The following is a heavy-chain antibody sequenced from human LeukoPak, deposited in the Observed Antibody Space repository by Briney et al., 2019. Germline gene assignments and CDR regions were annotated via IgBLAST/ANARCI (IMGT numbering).Heavy chain of an antibody. CDR3: ARDYYDSSGYSAEYFQH. V-gene: IGHV1-18*01. J-gene: IGHJ1*01. Sequence: ASVKVSCKASGYTFTSYGISWVRQAAGQGLEWMGWISAYNGNTNYAQKLQGRVTMTTDTSTSTAYMELRSLRSDDTAVYYCARDYYDSSGYSAEYFQHWGQGTLLTVSS. CDR1: GYTFTSYG. CDR2: ISAYNGNT. D-gene: IGHD3-22*01.